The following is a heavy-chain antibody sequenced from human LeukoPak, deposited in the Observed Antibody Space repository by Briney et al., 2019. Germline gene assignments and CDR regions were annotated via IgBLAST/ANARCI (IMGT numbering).Heavy chain of an antibody. J-gene: IGHJ4*02. D-gene: IGHD5-12*01. CDR3: TSTCGDSGYDLGY. CDR2: IKSKAIGAPT. CDR1: GFPFSNTW. V-gene: IGHV3-15*01. Sequence: GGSLRLSCVGSGFPFSNTWMNWDRQAPGKGLEWVGRIKSKAIGAPTDYAARVRGRLTISRDDSKNTLYPQMNSLKTEDRAVYYCTSTCGDSGYDLGYWGQGTLVTVSS.